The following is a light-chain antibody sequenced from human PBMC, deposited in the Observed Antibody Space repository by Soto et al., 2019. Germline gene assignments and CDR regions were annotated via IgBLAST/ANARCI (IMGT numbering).Light chain of an antibody. V-gene: IGKV3-11*01. CDR2: DAS. CDR3: QQRSNWPPIT. CDR1: QSVSSY. J-gene: IGKJ5*01. Sequence: EIVLTHSPATLSLSPGARATLSCRASQSVSSYLAWYQQKPGQAPRLLIYDASNRATGIPARFSGSGSGTDFTLTISSLEPEDFAVYYCQQRSNWPPITFAQGTRLEIK.